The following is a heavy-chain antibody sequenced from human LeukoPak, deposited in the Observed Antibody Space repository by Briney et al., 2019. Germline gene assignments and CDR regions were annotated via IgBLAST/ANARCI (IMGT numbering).Heavy chain of an antibody. CDR3: ARGCSDKKCHIHY. D-gene: IGHD2-15*01. V-gene: IGHV3-53*01. J-gene: IGHJ4*02. CDR1: GFTVSSNY. CDR2: IYSGGST. Sequence: GGSLRLSCAASGFTVSSNYMNWVRQAPGKGLEWVSVIYSGGSTYYADSVKGRFTISRDNSKNTLYLQMNSLRVEDTAVYYCARGCSDKKCHIHYWGQGTLVTVSS.